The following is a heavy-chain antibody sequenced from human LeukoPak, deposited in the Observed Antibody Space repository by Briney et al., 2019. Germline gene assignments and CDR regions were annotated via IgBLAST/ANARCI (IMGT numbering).Heavy chain of an antibody. V-gene: IGHV4-30-2*01. Sequence: PSETLSLTCAVSGGSISSGGYSWSWIRQPPGKGLEWIGYIYHSGSTYYNPSLKSRVTISVDRSKNQFSLKLSSVTAADTAVYYCARFSSISCLFDYWGQGTLVTVSS. CDR2: IYHSGST. J-gene: IGHJ4*02. CDR3: ARFSSISCLFDY. CDR1: GGSISSGGYS. D-gene: IGHD2-2*01.